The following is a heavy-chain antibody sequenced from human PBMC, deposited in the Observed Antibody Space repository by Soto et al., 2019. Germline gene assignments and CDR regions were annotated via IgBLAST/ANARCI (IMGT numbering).Heavy chain of an antibody. J-gene: IGHJ5*02. D-gene: IGHD1-1*01. Sequence: QVQLVQSGTEVKKPGASVTVSCKSSGYTFTDFYLHWLRQAPGQGLEWGGRMNPKTGDTKSSQKFQGRVTMSRDTSVSTAYIDLTSLTSDDTAMYYCATGTNGTTGWYHPWGQGTRVTVSS. CDR2: MNPKTGDT. V-gene: IGHV1-2*06. CDR3: ATGTNGTTGWYHP. CDR1: GYTFTDFY.